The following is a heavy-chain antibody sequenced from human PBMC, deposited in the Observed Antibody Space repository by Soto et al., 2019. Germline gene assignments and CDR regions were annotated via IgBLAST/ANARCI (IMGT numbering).Heavy chain of an antibody. J-gene: IGHJ4*02. V-gene: IGHV3-48*01. Sequence: EVQLVESGGGLVQPGGSLRLSCAASGFTFSSYSMNWVRQAPGKGLEWVSYISSSSSTIYYADSVKGRFTISRDNAKNSLYLKINSLRAEDRVFYSCAREGGDSAYGGAQEPLVPLPP. CDR1: GFTFSSYS. CDR2: ISSSSSTI. D-gene: IGHD5-12*01. CDR3: AREGGDSAYG.